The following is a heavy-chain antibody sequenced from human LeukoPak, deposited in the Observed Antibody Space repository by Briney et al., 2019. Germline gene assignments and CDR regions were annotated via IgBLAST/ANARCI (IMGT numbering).Heavy chain of an antibody. V-gene: IGHV1-69*05. CDR1: GGTFSSYA. J-gene: IGHJ4*02. D-gene: IGHD2-15*01. CDR2: IIPIFGTA. Sequence: SSVKVSCKASGGTFSSYAISWVRQAPGQGLEWMGRIIPIFGTANYAQKFQGRVTITTDESTSTAYMELSSLRSEDTAVYYCARGTRRYCSGGSCYSGCGQGTLVTVSS. CDR3: ARGTRRYCSGGSCYSG.